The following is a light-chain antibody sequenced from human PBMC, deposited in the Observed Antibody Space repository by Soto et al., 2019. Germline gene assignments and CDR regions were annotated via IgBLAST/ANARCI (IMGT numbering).Light chain of an antibody. CDR2: DAS. V-gene: IGKV1-5*01. CDR1: QSISSW. J-gene: IGKJ1*01. CDR3: QQYNSYSWT. Sequence: DIQMTQSPSTLSASVGDRVTITCRASQSISSWLAWYQQKPEKATKLLIYDASSLESGVPSRFSGSGSGTEFTLTISSLQPDDFATYYCQQYNSYSWTFGQGTKVDIK.